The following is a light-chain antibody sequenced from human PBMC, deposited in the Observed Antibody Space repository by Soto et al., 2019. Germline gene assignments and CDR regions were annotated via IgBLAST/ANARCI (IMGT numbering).Light chain of an antibody. CDR3: AAWDDSLNGVV. Sequence: QSVLTQPPSASGTPGQRVTISCSGSSSNIGSNPVNWYQQFPGTAPKLLIYSNNQRPSGVPDRFSGSKSGTSASLAISGLQSEAEADYHCAAWDDSLNGVVFGGGTKLTVL. CDR1: SSNIGSNP. V-gene: IGLV1-44*01. CDR2: SNN. J-gene: IGLJ2*01.